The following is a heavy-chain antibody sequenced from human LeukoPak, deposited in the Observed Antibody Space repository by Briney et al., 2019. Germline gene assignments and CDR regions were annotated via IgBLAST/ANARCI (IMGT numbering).Heavy chain of an antibody. CDR3: ARLSYGGYADFDY. J-gene: IGHJ4*02. D-gene: IGHD2-2*01. CDR2: IYYSGST. CDR1: GGSISSGDYY. V-gene: IGHV4-30-4*01. Sequence: KPSETLSLTCTVSGGSISSGDYYWSWIRQPPGKGLEWIGYIYYSGSTYYNPSLKSRVTISVDTSKNQFSLKLSSVTAADTAVYYCARLSYGGYADFDYWGQGTLVTVSS.